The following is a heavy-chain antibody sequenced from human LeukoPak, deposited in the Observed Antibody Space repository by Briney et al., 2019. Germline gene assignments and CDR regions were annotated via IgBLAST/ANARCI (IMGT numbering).Heavy chain of an antibody. D-gene: IGHD3-9*01. CDR3: ARSTYYDTLTGYFDAFDI. CDR2: LWFDGSHQ. J-gene: IGHJ3*02. CDR1: GFTFSSYG. Sequence: GGSLRLSCAASGFTFSSYGMHWVRQAPGKGLEWVAFLWFDGSHQYYADSVRGRFIISRDNAKNSLYLQMNSLRAEDTALYHCARSTYYDTLTGYFDAFDIWGQGTMVTVSS. V-gene: IGHV3-33*08.